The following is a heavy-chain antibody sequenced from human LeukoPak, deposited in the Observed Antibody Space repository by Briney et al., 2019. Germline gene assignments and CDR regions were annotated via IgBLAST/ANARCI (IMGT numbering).Heavy chain of an antibody. CDR1: GFTFSSYT. Sequence: GESLRLSCAASGFTFSSYTMNWVRQAPGKGLDWVSSISSSSGDIYYADSLRGRFTISRDNAKNSLYLQMNSLRAEDTAVYYCATVGPSYGYVDFWCQRTQVTVSS. J-gene: IGHJ4*02. V-gene: IGHV3-21*01. CDR2: ISSSSGDI. CDR3: ATVGPSYGYVDF. D-gene: IGHD5-18*01.